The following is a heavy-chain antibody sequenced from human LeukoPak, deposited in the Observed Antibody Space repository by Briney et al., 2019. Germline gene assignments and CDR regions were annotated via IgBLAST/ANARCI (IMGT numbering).Heavy chain of an antibody. CDR1: GYTFTGYY. J-gene: IGHJ4*02. D-gene: IGHD3-10*01. CDR2: INPNSGGT. CDR3: ARVRIRHTVADY. V-gene: IGHV1-2*06. Sequence: ASVKVSCKASGYTFTGYYMHWVRQAPGQGPQWMGRINPNSGGTNYAQKFQGRVTMTRDTSISTAYMELSRLRSDDTAVYYCARVRIRHTVADYWGQGTLVTVSS.